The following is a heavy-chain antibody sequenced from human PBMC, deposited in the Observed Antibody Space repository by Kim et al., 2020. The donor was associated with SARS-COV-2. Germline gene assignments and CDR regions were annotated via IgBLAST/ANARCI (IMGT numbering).Heavy chain of an antibody. Sequence: GGSLRLSCAASGFTFSSYGMNWVRQAPGKGLEWVAAIWYSGGSKYYEDSVKGRFTISRDNSKNTLYLQMNSLRAEDTAVYYCARDRDGYSNGSFGMDAW. J-gene: IGHJ6*01. V-gene: IGHV3-33*01. D-gene: IGHD5-18*01. CDR2: IWYSGGSK. CDR3: ARDRDGYSNGSFGMDA. CDR1: GFTFSSYG.